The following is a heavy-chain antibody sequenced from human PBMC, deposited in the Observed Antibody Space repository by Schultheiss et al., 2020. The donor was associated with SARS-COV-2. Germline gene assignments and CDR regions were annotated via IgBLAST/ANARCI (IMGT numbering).Heavy chain of an antibody. Sequence: SETLSLTCTVSGGSISSYYWSWIRQPPGKGLEWIGYIYYSGSTNYNPSLKSRVTMSVDTSKNQFSLKLSSVTAADTAVYYCARGLGGGNWFDPWGQGTLVTVSS. D-gene: IGHD3-16*01. CDR2: IYYSGST. J-gene: IGHJ5*02. CDR3: ARGLGGGNWFDP. V-gene: IGHV4-59*12. CDR1: GGSISSYY.